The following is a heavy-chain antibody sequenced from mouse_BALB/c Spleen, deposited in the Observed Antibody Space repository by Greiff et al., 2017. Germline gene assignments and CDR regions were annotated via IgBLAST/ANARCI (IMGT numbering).Heavy chain of an antibody. D-gene: IGHD1-1*01. CDR1: GYTFTSYW. Sequence: QVHVKQPGAELVKPGASVKLSCKASGYTFTSYWMHWVKQRPGQGLEWIGEINPSNGRTNYNEKFKSKATLTVDKSSSTAYMQLSSLTSEDSAVYYCARVGGVTTVDYWGQGTTLTVSS. J-gene: IGHJ2*01. CDR3: ARVGGVTTVDY. CDR2: INPSNGRT. V-gene: IGHV1S81*02.